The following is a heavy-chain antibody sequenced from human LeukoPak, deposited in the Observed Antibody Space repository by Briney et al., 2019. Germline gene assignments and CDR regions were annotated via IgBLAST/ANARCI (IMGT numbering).Heavy chain of an antibody. J-gene: IGHJ4*02. Sequence: ASVKVSCKASGYTFTSYYMHWVRQAPGQGLEWMGIINPSGGSTSYAQKFQGRVTMTRDTSTSTVYMELSSLRSEDTAVYYCARGGYEGLSSYYDSSGYDYWGQGTLVTVSS. CDR2: INPSGGST. CDR1: GYTFTSYY. V-gene: IGHV1-46*01. D-gene: IGHD3-22*01. CDR3: ARGGYEGLSSYYDSSGYDY.